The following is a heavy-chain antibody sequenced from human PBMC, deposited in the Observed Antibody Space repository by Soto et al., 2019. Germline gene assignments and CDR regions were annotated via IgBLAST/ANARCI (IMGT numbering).Heavy chain of an antibody. J-gene: IGHJ6*03. CDR1: SGSISSSNW. CDR2: IYHSGST. V-gene: IGHV4-4*02. Sequence: PSETLSLTCAVSSGSISSSNWWGWVRQPPGKGLEWIGEIYHSGSTNYNPSLKSRVTISVDKSKNQFSLKLSSVTAADTAVYYCARAHHGFIAAAVHMDVWGKGTTVTVSS. D-gene: IGHD6-13*01. CDR3: ARAHHGFIAAAVHMDV.